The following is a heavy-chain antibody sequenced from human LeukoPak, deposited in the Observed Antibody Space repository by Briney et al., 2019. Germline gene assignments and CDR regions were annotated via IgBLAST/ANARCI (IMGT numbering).Heavy chain of an antibody. CDR1: GFPFSSYW. V-gene: IGHV3-74*01. J-gene: IGHJ4*02. CDR3: ARDPGSGYEEHFDY. CDR2: ISDDGSST. Sequence: GGSLRLSCAASGFPFSSYWMHWVRQTPGKGLEWVSRISDDGSSTHHADSVKGRFSISRDNAKNTPYLQMNSLRAEDTAVYYCARDPGSGYEEHFDYWGQGTLVTVSS. D-gene: IGHD5-12*01.